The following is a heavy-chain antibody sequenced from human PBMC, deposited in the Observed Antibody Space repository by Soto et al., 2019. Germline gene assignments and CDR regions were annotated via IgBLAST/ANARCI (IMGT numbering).Heavy chain of an antibody. Sequence: QVQLVQSGAEVKKPGASVTVSCTASGYTFSDYYLHWVRQAPGQGPEWMGRINPNSGDAKFAQKFQRRVPMTRETSVRTVFMALNWLKSDDTAVYYCARESGGATATLDYYYFYMDVWGKGTAVTVSS. CDR1: GYTFSDYY. CDR3: ARESGGATATLDYYYFYMDV. J-gene: IGHJ6*03. D-gene: IGHD5-12*01. CDR2: INPNSGDA. V-gene: IGHV1-2*06.